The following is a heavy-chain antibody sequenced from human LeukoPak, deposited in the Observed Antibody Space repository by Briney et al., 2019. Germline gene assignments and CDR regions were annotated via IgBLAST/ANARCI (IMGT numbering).Heavy chain of an antibody. CDR2: IIPILDIA. V-gene: IGHV1-69*04. J-gene: IGHJ4*02. CDR3: ARDSYFDSSGYYYRFDY. Sequence: SVKVSCKASGGTFSSYAISWLRQAPGQGLEWMGRIIPILDIANYAQKLRGRVTITADKSTSTASMELSSLRSEDTAMYYCARDSYFDSSGYYYRFDYWGQGTLVTVSS. D-gene: IGHD3-22*01. CDR1: GGTFSSYA.